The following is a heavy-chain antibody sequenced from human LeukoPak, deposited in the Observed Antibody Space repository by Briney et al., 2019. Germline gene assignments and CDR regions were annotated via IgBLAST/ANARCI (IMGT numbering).Heavy chain of an antibody. CDR3: ASRSTYCTKTSCHDY. J-gene: IGHJ4*02. CDR2: IYYSGST. V-gene: IGHV4-31*03. D-gene: IGHD2-2*01. CDR1: GGSINSDDYY. Sequence: SETLSLTCTVSGGSINSDDYYWSWIRQHPGKGLEWIGHIYYSGSTYYSPSLKSRVAISVDTSKNQFSKKLSSVTAADTAIYYCASRSTYCTKTSCHDYWGQGILVTVSS.